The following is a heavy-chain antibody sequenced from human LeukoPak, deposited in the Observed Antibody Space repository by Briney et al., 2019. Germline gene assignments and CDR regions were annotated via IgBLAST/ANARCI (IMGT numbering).Heavy chain of an antibody. V-gene: IGHV4-30-4*08. CDR3: ARVGGSSGWYLPDAFHI. CDR1: GGSISSGEYY. CDR2: IYYSGST. Sequence: TSETLSLTCTDSGGSISSGEYYWSWIRQPPGKGLEWIGYIYYSGSTYYNPSLKSRVTISVDTSKNQFSLKLSSVTAADTAVYYCARVGGSSGWYLPDAFHIWGQGTMVTVSS. J-gene: IGHJ3*02. D-gene: IGHD6-19*01.